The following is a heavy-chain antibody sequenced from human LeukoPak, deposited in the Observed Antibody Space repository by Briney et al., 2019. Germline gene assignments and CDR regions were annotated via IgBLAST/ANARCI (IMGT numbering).Heavy chain of an antibody. D-gene: IGHD6-19*01. Sequence: GGSLRLSCAASGFTFRTYWMHWVRQAPGKGLVWVSRINSDGSSTNYADSVKGRLTIPRDNAKNTLYLQMNSLRAEDTAVYYCATIPVGGWGQGTLVTVSS. V-gene: IGHV3-74*01. CDR2: INSDGSST. J-gene: IGHJ4*02. CDR1: GFTFRTYW. CDR3: ATIPVGG.